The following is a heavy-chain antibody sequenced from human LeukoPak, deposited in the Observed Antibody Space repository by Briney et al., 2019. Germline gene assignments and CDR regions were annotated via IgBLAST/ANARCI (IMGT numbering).Heavy chain of an antibody. J-gene: IGHJ4*02. Sequence: GGSLRLSCAASGFTVSSNYMSWVRQAPGKGLEWVSVIYSGGSTYYADSVQGRITISRDNSKNTLYLQMNSLRAEDTAVYYCARDGPPYDSGGYYSYYFDYWGQGTLVTVSS. V-gene: IGHV3-53*05. CDR1: GFTVSSNY. CDR3: ARDGPPYDSGGYYSYYFDY. D-gene: IGHD3-22*01. CDR2: IYSGGST.